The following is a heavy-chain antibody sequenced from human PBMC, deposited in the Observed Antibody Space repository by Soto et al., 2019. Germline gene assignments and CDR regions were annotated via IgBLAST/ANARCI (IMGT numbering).Heavy chain of an antibody. CDR3: AREVNPFHYGMDV. CDR2: INQDGSEE. CDR1: GFTFSTYW. J-gene: IGHJ6*02. Sequence: GGALRLSCSASGFTFSTYWMSWVRQAPGKGLEWVANINQDGSEEYYVDSVKGRFTISRDNSKNSLYLQMNSLRAEDTAAYYCAREVNPFHYGMDVWGQGTTVTVSS. V-gene: IGHV3-7*01. D-gene: IGHD2-21*01.